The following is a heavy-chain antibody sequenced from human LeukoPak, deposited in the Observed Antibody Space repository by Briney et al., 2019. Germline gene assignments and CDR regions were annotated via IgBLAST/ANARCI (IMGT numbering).Heavy chain of an antibody. D-gene: IGHD6-13*01. V-gene: IGHV5-51*01. J-gene: IGHJ6*02. Sequence: GESLKISCKGSGYSFTSYWIGWVRQMPGKGLEWMGIIYPGDSDTRYSPSFQGQVTISADKSISTAYLQWSSLKASDTAIYYCARHTGSSSTSSGYYYYGMDVWGQGTTVTVSS. CDR1: GYSFTSYW. CDR2: IYPGDSDT. CDR3: ARHTGSSSTSSGYYYYGMDV.